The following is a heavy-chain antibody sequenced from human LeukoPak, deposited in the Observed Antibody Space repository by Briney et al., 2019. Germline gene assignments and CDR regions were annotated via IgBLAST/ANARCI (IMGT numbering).Heavy chain of an antibody. CDR2: IIPIFGTA. Sequence: ASVKVSCKASGGTFSSYAISWVRQAPGQGLEWMGGIIPIFGTANYAQKFQGRVTSTADESTSTAYMELSSLRSEDTAVYYCARGEAVAGTPDYWGQETLVTVSS. V-gene: IGHV1-69*13. D-gene: IGHD6-19*01. J-gene: IGHJ4*02. CDR1: GGTFSSYA. CDR3: ARGEAVAGTPDY.